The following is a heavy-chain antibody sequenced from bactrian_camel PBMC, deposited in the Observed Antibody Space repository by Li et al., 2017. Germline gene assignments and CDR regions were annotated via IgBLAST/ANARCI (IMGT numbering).Heavy chain of an antibody. CDR2: INSGGGTT. CDR1: GFTFSSYW. J-gene: IGHJ6*01. V-gene: IGHV3S1*01. CDR3: AAEGDGLIPLPGPDGLSRAEFRY. D-gene: IGHD3*01. Sequence: HVQLVESGGGSVQPGGSLRLSCAASGFTFSSYWMYWVRQAPGKGLEWLSTINSGGGTTYHADSVKGRFTISRDNAKNTISLQMNSLEVDDTALYYCAAEGDGLIPLPGPDGLSRAEFRYWGQGTQVTVS.